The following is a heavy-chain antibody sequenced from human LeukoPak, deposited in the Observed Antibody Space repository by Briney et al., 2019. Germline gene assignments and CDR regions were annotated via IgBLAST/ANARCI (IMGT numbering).Heavy chain of an antibody. J-gene: IGHJ4*02. D-gene: IGHD3-10*01. CDR1: GFTFSSYA. CDR3: AKSGIIYGSGSYVDY. CDR2: ISYDGSNK. Sequence: GGSLRLSCAASGFTFSSYAMHWVRQAPGKGLEWVAVISYDGSNKYYADSVKGRFTISRDNSKNTLYLQMNSLRAEDTAVYYCAKSGIIYGSGSYVDYWGQGTLVTVSS. V-gene: IGHV3-30-3*02.